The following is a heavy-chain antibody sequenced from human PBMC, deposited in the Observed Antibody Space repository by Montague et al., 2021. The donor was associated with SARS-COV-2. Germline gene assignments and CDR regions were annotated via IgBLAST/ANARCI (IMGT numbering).Heavy chain of an antibody. V-gene: IGHV4-34*01. Sequence: SETLSLTCTIHGGSFSGGSFSGFYWNWVRQAPGKGLEWIGEINDSGRTNYKPSPRSRVTISVDKSDNQLSLSLRSVTAADTGVYYCARDASSSRWLRGRERYHFYPMDVWGQGTTVTVSS. CDR3: ARDASSSRWLRGRERYHFYPMDV. CDR1: GGSFSGFY. J-gene: IGHJ6*02. D-gene: IGHD1-1*01. CDR2: INDSGRT.